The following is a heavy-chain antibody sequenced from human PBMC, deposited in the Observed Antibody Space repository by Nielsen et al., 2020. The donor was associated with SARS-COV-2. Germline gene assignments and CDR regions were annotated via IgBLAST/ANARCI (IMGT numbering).Heavy chain of an antibody. CDR3: ARDRIAARPTFGWFDP. CDR2: IWYGGSNK. J-gene: IGHJ5*02. V-gene: IGHV3-33*01. CDR1: GFTFSSYG. Sequence: GGSLRLSCAASGFTFSSYGMHWVRQAPGKGLEWVAVIWYGGSNKYYADSVKGRFTISRDNSKNTLYLQMNSLRAEDTAVYYCARDRIAARPTFGWFDPWGQGTLVTVSS. D-gene: IGHD6-6*01.